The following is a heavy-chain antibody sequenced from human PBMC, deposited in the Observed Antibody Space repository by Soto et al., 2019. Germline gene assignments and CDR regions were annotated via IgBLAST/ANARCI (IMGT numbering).Heavy chain of an antibody. CDR3: ARDRRDSSGYSY. Sequence: NPSETLSLTCTVSGGSISSGDYYWSRIRQPPGKGLEWIGYIYYSGSTYYNPSLKSRVTISVDTSKNQFSLKLSSVTAADTAVYYCARDRRDSSGYSYWGQGTLVTVSS. V-gene: IGHV4-30-4*01. J-gene: IGHJ4*02. CDR1: GGSISSGDYY. CDR2: IYYSGST. D-gene: IGHD3-22*01.